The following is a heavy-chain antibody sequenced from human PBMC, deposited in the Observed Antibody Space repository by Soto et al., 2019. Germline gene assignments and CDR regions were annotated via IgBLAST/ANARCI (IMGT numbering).Heavy chain of an antibody. Sequence: GGSLRLSCEASGFTFSSYAMSWVRQAPGKGLEWVSGISGGGDSKHYAGSVKGRFTISRDNSKNTLYLQMSRLRAEDTALYYCAKENAGKTWGQGTPVTVSS. CDR2: ISGGGDSK. J-gene: IGHJ4*02. CDR3: AKENAGKT. V-gene: IGHV3-23*01. D-gene: IGHD1-1*01. CDR1: GFTFSSYA.